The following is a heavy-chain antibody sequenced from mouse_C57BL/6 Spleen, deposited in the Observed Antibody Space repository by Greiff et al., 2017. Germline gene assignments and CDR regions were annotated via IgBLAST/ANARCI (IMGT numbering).Heavy chain of an antibody. J-gene: IGHJ3*01. Sequence: QVQLQQPGAELVKPGASVKMSCKASGYTFTSYWITWVKQRPGQGLEWIGDIYPGSGSTNYNEKFKSKATLTVDTSSSTAYMQLSSLTSEDSAVYYCARDGYSTTWFAYWGQGTLVTVSA. CDR1: GYTFTSYW. V-gene: IGHV1-55*01. D-gene: IGHD2-3*01. CDR2: IYPGSGST. CDR3: ARDGYSTTWFAY.